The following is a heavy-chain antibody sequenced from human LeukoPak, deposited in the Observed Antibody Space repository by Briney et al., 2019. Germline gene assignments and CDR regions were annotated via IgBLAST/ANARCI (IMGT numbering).Heavy chain of an antibody. V-gene: IGHV3-15*01. CDR2: IKSKADGGTA. CDR3: TTEIMDLFDY. CDR1: GFTVTHAW. D-gene: IGHD2-8*01. Sequence: SGGSLRLSCAVSGFTVTHAWMTWVRQVPGKGLEWIGRIKSKADGGTADYTAPVKDRFTFSRDDSKHTVYLQMNSLKTEDTAVYYCTTEIMDLFDYWGQGTLVTVSS. J-gene: IGHJ4*02.